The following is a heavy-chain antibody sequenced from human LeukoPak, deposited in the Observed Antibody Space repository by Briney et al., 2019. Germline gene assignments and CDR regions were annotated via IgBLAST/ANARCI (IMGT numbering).Heavy chain of an antibody. CDR1: GFTFDDYA. D-gene: IGHD3-22*01. CDR2: ISWNSGSI. CDR3: AKSEKYDSSGLLFDY. V-gene: IGHV3-9*01. J-gene: IGHJ4*02. Sequence: LSGGSLRLSCAASGFTFDDYAMHWVRQAPGKGLEWVSGISWNSGSIGYADSVKGRFTISRDNAKNSLYLQMNSLRAEDTAVYYCAKSEKYDSSGLLFDYWGQGTLVTVSS.